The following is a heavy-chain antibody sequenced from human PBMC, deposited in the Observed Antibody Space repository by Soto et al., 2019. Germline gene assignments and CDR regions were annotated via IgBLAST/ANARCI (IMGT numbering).Heavy chain of an antibody. D-gene: IGHD3-3*01. CDR3: VFFSRDPLGPENLSYFAH. CDR1: GGSISSYY. Sequence: PSETLSLTCTVSGGSISSYYWSWIRQPPGKGLEWIGYIYYSGSTNYNPSLKSRVTISVDTSKNQFSLKLSSVTAADTAVYYCVFFSRDPLGPENLSYFAHRAQGTLVTVSA. J-gene: IGHJ4*02. V-gene: IGHV4-59*08. CDR2: IYYSGST.